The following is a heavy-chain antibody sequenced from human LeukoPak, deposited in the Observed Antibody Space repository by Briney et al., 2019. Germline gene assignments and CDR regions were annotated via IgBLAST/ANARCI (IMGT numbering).Heavy chain of an antibody. V-gene: IGHV3-23*01. CDR1: GFNFMMYG. D-gene: IGHD2-2*01. J-gene: IGHJ6*03. CDR2: ISGTGAGA. Sequence: GGSLRLSCVGSGFNFMMYGVTWVRQAPGKGLEWVSGISGTGAGANYADSVKGRFTISRDNSKNTVYLQMSSLRADDTALYYCARRSCSSSICYSWPAQYYYMDVWGKGTSVTVSS. CDR3: ARRSCSSSICYSWPAQYYYMDV.